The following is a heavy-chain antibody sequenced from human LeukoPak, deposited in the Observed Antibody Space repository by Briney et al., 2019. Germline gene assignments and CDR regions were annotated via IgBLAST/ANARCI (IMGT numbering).Heavy chain of an antibody. Sequence: PSETLSLTCAVYGGSFSGYYWSWIRQPPGKGLEWIGEINHSGSTNYNPSLKSRVTISVDTSKNQFSLKLSSVTAADTAVYYCARGRIVARPRWFDPWGQGTLVTVSS. CDR3: ARGRIVARPRWFDP. CDR2: INHSGST. J-gene: IGHJ5*02. D-gene: IGHD6-6*01. CDR1: GGSFSGYY. V-gene: IGHV4-34*01.